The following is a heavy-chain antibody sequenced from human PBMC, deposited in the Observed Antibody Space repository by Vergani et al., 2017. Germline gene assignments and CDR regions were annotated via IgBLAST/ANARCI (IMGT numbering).Heavy chain of an antibody. CDR2: IIPILGIA. J-gene: IGHJ6*02. D-gene: IGHD2-21*02. V-gene: IGHV1-69*08. CDR1: GGTFSSYT. CDR3: ARDTCGGDCYSSPNSYYYGMDV. Sequence: QVQLVQSGAEVKKPGSSVKVSCKASGGTFSSYTISWVRQAPGQGLEWKGRIIPILGIANYAQKFQGRVTITADKSTSTAYMELSSLRSEDTAVYYCARDTCGGDCYSSPNSYYYGMDVWGQGP.